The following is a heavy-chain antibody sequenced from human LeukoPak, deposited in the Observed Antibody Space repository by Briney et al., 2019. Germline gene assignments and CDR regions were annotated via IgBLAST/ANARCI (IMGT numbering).Heavy chain of an antibody. J-gene: IGHJ4*02. V-gene: IGHV1-8*01. CDR2: MSPDSGYT. CDR3: EIYTGYDSF. Sequence: ASVKVSCKASGYTFTSYDITWVRQATGQGLEWMGWMSPDSGYTGYAQTFQGRVTVTRNTSVSTAFMELSSLRSEDTAVYYCEIYTGYDSFWGQGTLVTVSS. D-gene: IGHD5-12*01. CDR1: GYTFTSYD.